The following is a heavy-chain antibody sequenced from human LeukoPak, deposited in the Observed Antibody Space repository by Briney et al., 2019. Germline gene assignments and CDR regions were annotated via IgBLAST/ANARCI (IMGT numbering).Heavy chain of an antibody. CDR1: GYTFTSYG. CDR2: ISAYKGNT. D-gene: IGHD3-3*01. Sequence: ASVKVSCKASGYTFTSYGISWVRQAPGQGLEWMGWISAYKGNTNYAQKLQGRVTMTTDTSTSTAYMELRSLRYDDTAVYYCARDVLPNDFWSGYAPYFDYWGQGTLVTVSS. CDR3: ARDVLPNDFWSGYAPYFDY. V-gene: IGHV1-18*01. J-gene: IGHJ4*02.